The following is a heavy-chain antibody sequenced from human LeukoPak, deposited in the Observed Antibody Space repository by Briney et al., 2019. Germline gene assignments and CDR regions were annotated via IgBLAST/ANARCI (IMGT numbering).Heavy chain of an antibody. CDR3: ARGYDY. CDR1: GGSLSDYY. CDR2: INYSGST. J-gene: IGHJ4*02. V-gene: IGHV4-34*01. Sequence: PSETLSLTCAVYGGSLSDYYWSWIRQPPGKGLDWIGIINYSGSTYYNPSLRSRVTISVDTSKNQFSLKLNSVTASDTAVYYCARGYDYWGQGTLVTVSS.